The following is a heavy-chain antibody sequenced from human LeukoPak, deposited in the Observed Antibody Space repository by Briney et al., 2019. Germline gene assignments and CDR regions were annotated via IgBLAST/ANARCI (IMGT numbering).Heavy chain of an antibody. D-gene: IGHD6-13*01. CDR2: IYHSGST. V-gene: IGHV4-30-2*01. Sequence: SETLSLTCAVSGGSISSGGYSWSWIRQPPGKGLEWIGYIYHSGSTYYNPSLKSRVTISVGRSKNQFPLKLSSVTAADTAVYYCARGTSSWYRGLDYWGQGTLVTVSS. J-gene: IGHJ4*02. CDR3: ARGTSSWYRGLDY. CDR1: GGSISSGGYS.